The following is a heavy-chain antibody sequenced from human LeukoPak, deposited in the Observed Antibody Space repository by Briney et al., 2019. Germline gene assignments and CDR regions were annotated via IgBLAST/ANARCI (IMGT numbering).Heavy chain of an antibody. D-gene: IGHD4-17*01. CDR2: IYYSGST. Sequence: SETLSLTCTVSGGSISSGDYYWSWIRQPPGKGLEWIGYIYYSGSTYYNPSLKSRVTISVDTSKNQFSLKLSSVTAADTAVYYCASTRRETIPNYGDCIDSAFDIWGQGTMVTVSS. J-gene: IGHJ3*02. CDR3: ASTRRETIPNYGDCIDSAFDI. CDR1: GGSISSGDYY. V-gene: IGHV4-30-4*01.